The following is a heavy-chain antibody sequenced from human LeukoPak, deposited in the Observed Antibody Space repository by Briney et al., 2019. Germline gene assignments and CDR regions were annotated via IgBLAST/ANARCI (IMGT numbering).Heavy chain of an antibody. V-gene: IGHV1-18*01. Sequence: ASVKVSCKASSYTFTSYGISWVRQAPGQGLEWMGWISVYNGHTSYAQKLQGRVTMTTDTSTSTAYMELRSLRYDDTALYYCARGGRWELPRPYAFDIWGQGTMVTVSS. D-gene: IGHD1-26*01. J-gene: IGHJ3*02. CDR3: ARGGRWELPRPYAFDI. CDR1: SYTFTSYG. CDR2: ISVYNGHT.